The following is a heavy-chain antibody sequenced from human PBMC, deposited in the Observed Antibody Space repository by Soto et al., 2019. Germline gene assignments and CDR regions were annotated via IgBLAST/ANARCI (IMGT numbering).Heavy chain of an antibody. J-gene: IGHJ4*02. D-gene: IGHD5-18*01. Sequence: PSETLSLTCTASGGSISSWYWSWIRQPPGKGLEWIGYIYSSGSTHYNPSLQSRVTISIDTSKNQVSLKVNSVTAADTAVYYCARDHPHSYGVYYFDYWGQGTPVTVSS. V-gene: IGHV4-59*01. CDR3: ARDHPHSYGVYYFDY. CDR1: GGSISSWY. CDR2: IYSSGST.